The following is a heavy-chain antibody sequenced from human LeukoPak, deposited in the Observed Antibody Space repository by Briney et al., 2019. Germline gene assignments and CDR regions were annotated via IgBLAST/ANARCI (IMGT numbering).Heavy chain of an antibody. J-gene: IGHJ3*02. D-gene: IGHD2/OR15-2a*01. V-gene: IGHV4-30-4*08. CDR2: IYYSGST. CDR3: ATPREALEYEGAFDI. Sequence: SQTLSLTCTVSGGSISSGDYYWSWIRQPPGKGLEWIGYIYYSGSTYYNPSLKSRVTISVDTSKNQFSLKLSSVTAADTAAYYCATPREALEYEGAFDIWGQGTMVTVSS. CDR1: GGSISSGDYY.